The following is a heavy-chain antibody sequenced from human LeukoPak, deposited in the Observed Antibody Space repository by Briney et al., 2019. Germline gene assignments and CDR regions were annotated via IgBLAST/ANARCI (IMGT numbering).Heavy chain of an antibody. CDR1: GFTVSSNY. Sequence: GGSLRLSCAASGFTVSSNYMSWVRQAPGKGLEWVSVIYSGGSTYYADSVKGRFTISRHNSKNTLYLQMNSLRAEDTAVYYCARDYKSEVDYGGDSGMDVWGQGTTVTVSS. J-gene: IGHJ6*02. CDR2: IYSGGST. CDR3: ARDYKSEVDYGGDSGMDV. V-gene: IGHV3-53*04. D-gene: IGHD4-23*01.